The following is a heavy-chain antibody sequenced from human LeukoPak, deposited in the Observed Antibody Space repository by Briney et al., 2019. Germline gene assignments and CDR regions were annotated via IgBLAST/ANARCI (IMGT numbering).Heavy chain of an antibody. J-gene: IGHJ4*02. CDR1: GGSISSGSYY. CDR3: ARHGSSWYEKDYFDY. V-gene: IGHV4-61*01. CDR2: IYYSGST. D-gene: IGHD6-13*01. Sequence: SETLSLTCTVSGGSISSGSYYWSWIRQPPGKGLEWIGYIYYSGSTNYNPSLKSRVTISVDTSKNQFSLKLSSVTAADTAVYYCARHGSSWYEKDYFDYWGQGTLVTVSS.